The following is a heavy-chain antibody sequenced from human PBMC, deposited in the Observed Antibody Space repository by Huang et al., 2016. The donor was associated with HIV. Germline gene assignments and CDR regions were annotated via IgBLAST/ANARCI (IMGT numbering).Heavy chain of an antibody. J-gene: IGHJ3*01. CDR3: ARDLTGTRAAAAGIRGDAFDV. CDR1: GGTFGSYD. CDR2: INPIFDTV. Sequence: QVQLVQSGAEVKKPGSSVKVSCKASGGTFGSYDISWVRQAPGQGLEWRGGINPIFDTVNYAQKFQGRVRITADASTSTAYMELTSLRSEDTAVYYCARDLTGTRAAAAGIRGDAFDVWGQGTLVTVSS. D-gene: IGHD6-13*01. V-gene: IGHV1-69*13.